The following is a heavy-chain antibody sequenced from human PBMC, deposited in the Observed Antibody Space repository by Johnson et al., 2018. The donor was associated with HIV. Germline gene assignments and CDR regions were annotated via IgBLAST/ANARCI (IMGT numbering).Heavy chain of an antibody. D-gene: IGHD3-10*01. CDR1: GFTLSRYD. CDR3: ARRRSYDDAFDI. Sequence: VQLVESGGGVVQPGRSLRLSCAASGFTLSRYDMHWVRQPTGKGLEWVSGIGTSGDTSSGSVKGRFTVSRENAKNFLYLQMNSLRAGDTAIYYCARRRSYDDAFDIWGRGTMVTVSS. J-gene: IGHJ3*02. V-gene: IGHV3-13*01. CDR2: IGTSGDT.